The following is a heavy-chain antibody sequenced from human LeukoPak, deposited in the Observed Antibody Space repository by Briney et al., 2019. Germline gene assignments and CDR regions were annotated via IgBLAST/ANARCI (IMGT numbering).Heavy chain of an antibody. V-gene: IGHV3-30-3*01. CDR3: ARDAAAVGLVDY. J-gene: IGHJ4*02. CDR2: ISYGGSNK. CDR1: GFTFSSYA. D-gene: IGHD6-13*01. Sequence: PGRSLRLSCAASGFTFSSYAMHWVRQAPGKGLEGVAVISYGGSNKYYADPVTGRLTISRDNSKNTLYLQMNSLRAEDTAAYYCARDAAAVGLVDYWGQGTLVTVSS.